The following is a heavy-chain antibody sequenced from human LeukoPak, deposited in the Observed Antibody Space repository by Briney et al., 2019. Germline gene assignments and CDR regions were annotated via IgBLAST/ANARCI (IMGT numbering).Heavy chain of an antibody. CDR2: TYHTEST. Sequence: SETLSLTCTVSGYSISSGYSWDWIRQPPGKGLEWIGNTYHTESTYYNPSLKSRVTISVDTSKNQFSLKLSSVTAADTAVYYCARSPGSGITIFGFDPWGQGTLVTVSS. CDR1: GYSISSGYS. J-gene: IGHJ5*02. D-gene: IGHD3-3*01. V-gene: IGHV4-38-2*02. CDR3: ARSPGSGITIFGFDP.